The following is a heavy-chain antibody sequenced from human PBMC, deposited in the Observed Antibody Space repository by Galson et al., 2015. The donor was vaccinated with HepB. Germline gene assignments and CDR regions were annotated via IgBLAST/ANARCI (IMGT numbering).Heavy chain of an antibody. CDR1: GFTFNNYA. Sequence: SLRLSCAASGFTFNNYAMHWVRQAPGKGLEWVAVISFDGNYEYHTDSVKGRFTISRDNSKNTVYLQMNSLRPEDTAMYYCAKETGSFYDITGYNDYWGQGTLVTVSS. D-gene: IGHD3-22*01. CDR3: AKETGSFYDITGYNDY. V-gene: IGHV3-30*18. CDR2: ISFDGNYE. J-gene: IGHJ4*02.